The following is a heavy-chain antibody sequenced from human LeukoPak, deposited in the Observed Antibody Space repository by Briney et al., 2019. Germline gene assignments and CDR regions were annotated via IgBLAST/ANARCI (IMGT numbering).Heavy chain of an antibody. CDR3: ARDRSSYYYDSSGYHDL. D-gene: IGHD3-22*01. Sequence: PSETLSHTCTVSGGSISSYYWSWIRQPPGKGLEWIGYIYYSGSTNYNPSLKSRVTISVDTSKNQFSLKLSSVTAADTAVYYCARDRSSYYYDSSGYHDLWGRGTLVTVSS. CDR1: GGSISSYY. V-gene: IGHV4-59*01. CDR2: IYYSGST. J-gene: IGHJ2*01.